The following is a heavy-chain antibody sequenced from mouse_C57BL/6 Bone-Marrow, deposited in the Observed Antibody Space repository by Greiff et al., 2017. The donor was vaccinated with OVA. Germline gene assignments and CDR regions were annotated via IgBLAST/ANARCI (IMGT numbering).Heavy chain of an antibody. CDR3: ARDRNYPYYYAMDY. J-gene: IGHJ4*01. CDR2: ISYDGSN. CDR1: GYSITSGYY. Sequence: VQLKESGPGLVKPSQSLSLTCSVTGYSITSGYYWNWIRQFPGNKLEWMGYISYDGSNNYNPSLNNRISITRDTSKNHFFLKLNSVTTEDTATYYCARDRNYPYYYAMDYWGQGTSVTVSS. D-gene: IGHD2-1*01. V-gene: IGHV3-6*01.